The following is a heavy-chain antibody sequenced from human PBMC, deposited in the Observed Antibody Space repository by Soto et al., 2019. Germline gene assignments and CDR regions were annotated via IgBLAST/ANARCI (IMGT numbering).Heavy chain of an antibody. Sequence: PGGSLRLSCAASGFTFSNAWMNWVRQAPGKGLEWVGRIKSKTDGGTTDYAAPVKGRFTISRDDSKNTLYLQMNSLKTEDTAVYYCTTDPPLELVELPRYYYYGMDVWGQGTTVTVSS. V-gene: IGHV3-15*07. D-gene: IGHD1-1*01. CDR1: GFTFSNAW. J-gene: IGHJ6*02. CDR2: IKSKTDGGTT. CDR3: TTDPPLELVELPRYYYYGMDV.